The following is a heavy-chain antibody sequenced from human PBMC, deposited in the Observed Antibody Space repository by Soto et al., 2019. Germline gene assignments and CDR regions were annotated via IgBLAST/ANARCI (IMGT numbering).Heavy chain of an antibody. J-gene: IGHJ3*02. CDR2: ISSSGDTT. Sequence: GGSLRLSCAASGFMFSTYAINWGRQAPGKGLEWVSAISSSGDTTYYAESVRGRFTISRDNSINTLYLQMSSLRTEDTAVFYCAHPRGYGVFDAVDIWGQGTMVTVSS. CDR1: GFMFSTYA. V-gene: IGHV3-23*01. D-gene: IGHD4-17*01. CDR3: AHPRGYGVFDAVDI.